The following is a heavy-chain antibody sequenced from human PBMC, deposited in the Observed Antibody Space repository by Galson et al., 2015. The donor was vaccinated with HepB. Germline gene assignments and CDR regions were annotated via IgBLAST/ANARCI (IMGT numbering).Heavy chain of an antibody. CDR2: MYYGGST. CDR3: ARDRGRRRDGLSRWFDP. D-gene: IGHD5-24*01. CDR1: GDSVSGGNYH. J-gene: IGHJ5*02. Sequence: ETLSLTCTVSGDSVSGGNYHWSWIRQPPGKGLEWIGYMYYGGSTNYNPSLKSRVSISVDTSKNQFYLRLSSVTAADTAVYYCARDRGRRRDGLSRWFDPWGQGTLVTVSS. V-gene: IGHV4-61*01.